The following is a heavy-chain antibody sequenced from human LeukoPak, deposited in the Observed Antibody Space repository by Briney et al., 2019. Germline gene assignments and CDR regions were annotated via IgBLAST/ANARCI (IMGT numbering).Heavy chain of an antibody. CDR2: IRYDGSNK. V-gene: IGHV3-30*02. CDR3: ARDLWGYYDSSGYYSFDY. D-gene: IGHD3-22*01. J-gene: IGHJ4*02. CDR1: GFTFSSYG. Sequence: PGGSLRLSCAASGFTFSSYGMHWVRQAPGKGLEWVAFIRYDGSNKYYADSVKGRFTISRDNSKNTLYLQMNSLRAEDTAVYYCARDLWGYYDSSGYYSFDYWGQGTLVTVSS.